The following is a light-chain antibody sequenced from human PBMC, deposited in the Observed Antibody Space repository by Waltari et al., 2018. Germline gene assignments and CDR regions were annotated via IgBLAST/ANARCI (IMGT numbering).Light chain of an antibody. CDR2: DAS. CDR1: QDTKIF. V-gene: IGKV1-33*01. Sequence: DIQMTQSPASLSASVGDRVTITCQASQDTKIFLNWYQQKSGKAPKLLIYDASNLQPGVPSRISGSGSGTDFAFTISSLQPEDVATYYCQQYDDLPLTFGGGTKVEIQ. J-gene: IGKJ4*01. CDR3: QQYDDLPLT.